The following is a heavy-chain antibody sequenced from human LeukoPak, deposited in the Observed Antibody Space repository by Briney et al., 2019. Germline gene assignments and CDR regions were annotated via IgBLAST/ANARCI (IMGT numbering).Heavy chain of an antibody. J-gene: IGHJ5*02. CDR3: ARGVVTMIVVAQGWFDP. Sequence: SETLSLTCTVSGGSISSYYWSWIRQPPGKGLEWIGEINHSGSTNYNPSLKSRVTISVDTSKNQFSLKLSSVTAADTAVYYCARGVVTMIVVAQGWFDPWGQGTLVTVSS. CDR1: GGSISSYY. D-gene: IGHD3-22*01. CDR2: INHSGST. V-gene: IGHV4-34*01.